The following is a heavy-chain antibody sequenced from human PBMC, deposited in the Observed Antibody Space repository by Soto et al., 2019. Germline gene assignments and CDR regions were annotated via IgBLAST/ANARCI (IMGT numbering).Heavy chain of an antibody. CDR2: INSDGSST. Sequence: EVQLVESGGGLVQPGGSLRLSCAASGFTFSSYWMHWVRQAPGKGLVWVSRINSDGSSTSYADSVKGRLTISRDNAKNTLYLQMNSLRAEDTAVDYCASGGGVLYGMDGWGQGTTLTVSS. J-gene: IGHJ6*02. CDR1: GFTFSSYW. V-gene: IGHV3-74*01. CDR3: ASGGGVLYGMDG. D-gene: IGHD6-13*01.